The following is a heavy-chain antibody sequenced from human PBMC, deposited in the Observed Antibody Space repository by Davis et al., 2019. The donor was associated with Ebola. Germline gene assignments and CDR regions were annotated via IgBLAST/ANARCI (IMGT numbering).Heavy chain of an antibody. Sequence: PGGSLRLSCTASGFTFSAYAINWVRQAPGQGLEWVSTFSGSGGSTYNADSVKGRFTISRDNSKNTLYLQMNSLRAEDTAVYYCAKTVGSIDFWGQGTLVTVSS. CDR2: FSGSGGST. CDR1: GFTFSAYA. V-gene: IGHV3-23*01. D-gene: IGHD1-26*01. J-gene: IGHJ4*02. CDR3: AKTVGSIDF.